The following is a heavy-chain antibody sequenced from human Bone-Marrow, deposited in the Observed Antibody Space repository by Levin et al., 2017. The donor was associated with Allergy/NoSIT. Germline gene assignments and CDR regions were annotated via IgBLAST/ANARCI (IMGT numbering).Heavy chain of an antibody. V-gene: IGHV3-33*05. D-gene: IGHD3-10*01. J-gene: IGHJ3*02. CDR3: ARDVLPNGSRAFDI. Sequence: GGSLRLSCAAPGFTFSAFGFHWVRQAPGKGLEWLAIVSYDGSYIYYAESVKGRFIISRDNSKNTVYLQTNSLTADDTAVYYCARDVLPNGSRAFDIWGQGTLVTVSS. CDR1: GFTFSAFG. CDR2: VSYDGSYI.